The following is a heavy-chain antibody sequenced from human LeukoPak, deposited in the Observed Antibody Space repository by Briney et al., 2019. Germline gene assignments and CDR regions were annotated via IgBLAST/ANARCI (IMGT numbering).Heavy chain of an antibody. V-gene: IGHV4-39*01. CDR3: ARGGYSSAWRYYYMDG. J-gene: IGHJ6*03. Sequence: PSETLSLTCTVSGGSISSSSYYWGWIRQPPGKGLEWIGSIYYSGTTYYHPSLKSRITISVDTSKHQFSLKLSSVTAADTAVYYGARGGYSSAWRYYYMDGWGKGTTVTVSS. D-gene: IGHD6-25*01. CDR2: IYYSGTT. CDR1: GGSISSSSYY.